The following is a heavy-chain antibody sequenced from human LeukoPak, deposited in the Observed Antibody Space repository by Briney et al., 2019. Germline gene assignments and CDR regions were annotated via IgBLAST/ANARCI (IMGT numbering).Heavy chain of an antibody. J-gene: IGHJ6*02. CDR3: AKDLVPAAKNYYYYGMDV. V-gene: IGHV3-30*18. Sequence: GGSLRLSCAASGFTFSSYGMHWVRQAPGKGLEWVAVISYDGSNKYYADSVKGRFTVSRDNSKNTLYLQMNSLRAEDTAVYYCAKDLVPAAKNYYYYGMDVWGQGTTVTVSS. CDR2: ISYDGSNK. D-gene: IGHD2-2*01. CDR1: GFTFSSYG.